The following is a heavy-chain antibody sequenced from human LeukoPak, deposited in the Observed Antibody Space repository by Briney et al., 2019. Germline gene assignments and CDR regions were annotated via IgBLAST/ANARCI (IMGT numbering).Heavy chain of an antibody. CDR3: AISYNYPTSEYAGNDAFDI. V-gene: IGHV1-18*01. D-gene: IGHD3-22*01. CDR2: ISTHNGNT. Sequence: ASLKVSCKASGYNLASFDINWVRQAPGQGLEWMGWISTHNGNTNYAQKVQGRVTMTTDTSTSTAYMELRSLRSDDTAIYFCAISYNYPTSEYAGNDAFDIWGQGTLVTVS. CDR1: GYNLASFD. J-gene: IGHJ3*02.